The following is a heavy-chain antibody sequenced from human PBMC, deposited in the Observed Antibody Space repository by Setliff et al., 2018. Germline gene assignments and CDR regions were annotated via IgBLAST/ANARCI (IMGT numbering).Heavy chain of an antibody. CDR2: IYYSGST. CDR3: ARGGPEGRYCSSTSCHSHTNWFDP. D-gene: IGHD2-2*01. Sequence: PSETLSLTCTVSGGSISGYYWSWIRQPPGKGLEWIGSIYYSGSTYYNPSLKSRVTISVDTSKNQFSLKLSSVTAADTAVYYCARGGPEGRYCSSTSCHSHTNWFDPWGQGTLVTVSS. J-gene: IGHJ5*02. V-gene: IGHV4-39*07. CDR1: GGSISGYY.